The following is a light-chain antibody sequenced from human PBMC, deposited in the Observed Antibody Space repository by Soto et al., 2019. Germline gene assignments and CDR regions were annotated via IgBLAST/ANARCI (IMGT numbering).Light chain of an antibody. J-gene: IGLJ1*01. CDR3: YSYTSSNTYV. Sequence: QSVLTQPASVSGSPGQSITISCTGTGSDVGGYNYVSWYQHHPGKVPQLMIYDVSNRPSGVSNRFSGSKSGNTASLTISGLQAEDEADYYCYSYTSSNTYVFGTGTKLTVL. V-gene: IGLV2-14*03. CDR1: GSDVGGYNY. CDR2: DVS.